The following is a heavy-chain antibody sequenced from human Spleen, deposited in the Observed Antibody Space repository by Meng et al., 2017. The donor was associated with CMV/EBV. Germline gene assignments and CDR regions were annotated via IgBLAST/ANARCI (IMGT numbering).Heavy chain of an antibody. CDR1: GGSISSGGYY. V-gene: IGHV4-31*03. CDR2: IYYSGST. CDR3: ARERRTRDAFDI. J-gene: IGHJ3*02. D-gene: IGHD1-7*01. Sequence: SETLSLTCTVSGGSISSGGYYWSWIRQHPGKGLEWIGYIYYSGSTYYNPSLKSRVTISVDTSKNQFSLKLTSVTAADTAVYYCARERRTRDAFDIWGQGTMVTVSS.